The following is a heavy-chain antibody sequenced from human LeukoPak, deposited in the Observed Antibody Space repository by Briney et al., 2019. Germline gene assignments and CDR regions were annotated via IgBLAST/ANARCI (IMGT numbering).Heavy chain of an antibody. V-gene: IGHV4-34*01. CDR3: ARHLRWRTSFSPFDY. CDR1: GGSFSDYS. Sequence: SETLSLTCAVSGGSFSDYSWTWIRQSPRTGLEWIGEINHSENTDYNPSLKSRVTISVDTSKNQLSLKLSSVTAADTAVYYCARHLRWRTSFSPFDYWGQGTLVTVSS. CDR2: INHSENT. D-gene: IGHD3/OR15-3a*01. J-gene: IGHJ4*02.